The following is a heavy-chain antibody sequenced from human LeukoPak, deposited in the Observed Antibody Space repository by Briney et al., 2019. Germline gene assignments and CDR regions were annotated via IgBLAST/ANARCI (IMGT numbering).Heavy chain of an antibody. CDR2: IYYAGTT. D-gene: IGHD3-10*01. CDR3: AGGQGTLSYFYMDV. V-gene: IGHV3-53*01. J-gene: IGHJ6*03. Sequence: GGSLRLSCAASGFTVSGTYMSWVRQAPGKGLEWVSVIYYAGTTYYANSVKGRFTISRDSSKNTLDLHMDRLRVDDTATYYCAGGQGTLSYFYMDVWGEGATVTVSS. CDR1: GFTVSGTY.